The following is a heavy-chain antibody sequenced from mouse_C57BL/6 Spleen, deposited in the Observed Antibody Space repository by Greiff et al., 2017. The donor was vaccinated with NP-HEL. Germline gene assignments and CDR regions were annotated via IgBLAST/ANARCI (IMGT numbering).Heavy chain of an antibody. CDR3: AYYDYDKVAD. J-gene: IGHJ3*01. V-gene: IGHV1-52*01. CDR1: VYPFTRYW. D-gene: IGHD2-4*01. Sequence: QVQLQQPGAELVRPGSSVKLSCKASVYPFTRYWMHWVKQRPIQGLEWIGNIDPSDSETHYNQKFKDKATLTVDKSSSTADRQLSSLTSEDSAVYYCAYYDYDKVADWGQGTLVTVSA. CDR2: IDPSDSET.